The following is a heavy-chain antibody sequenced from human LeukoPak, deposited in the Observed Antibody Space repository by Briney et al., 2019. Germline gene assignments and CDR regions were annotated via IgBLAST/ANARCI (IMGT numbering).Heavy chain of an antibody. CDR2: IWYDGSNK. D-gene: IGHD3-22*01. CDR1: GFTFSSYG. V-gene: IGHV3-33*06. J-gene: IGHJ6*02. Sequence: GGSLRLSCAASGFTFSSYGMHWVRQAPGKGLEWVAVIWYDGSNKYYADSVKGRFTISRDNSKNTLYLQMNSLRAEDTAVYYCAKDQTTYYYDSSGYYYYYYYGMDVWGQGTTVTVSS. CDR3: AKDQTTYYYDSSGYYYYYYYGMDV.